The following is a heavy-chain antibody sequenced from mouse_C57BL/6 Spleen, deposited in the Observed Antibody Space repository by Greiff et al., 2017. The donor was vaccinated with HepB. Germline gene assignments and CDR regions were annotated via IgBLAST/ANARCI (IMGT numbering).Heavy chain of an antibody. V-gene: IGHV1-69*01. CDR2: IDPSDSYT. J-gene: IGHJ2*01. CDR3: ARSTVDYFDY. D-gene: IGHD1-1*01. Sequence: QVQLQQPGAELVMPGASVKLSCKASGYTFTSYWMHWVKQRPGQGLEWIGEIDPSDSYTNYTQKFKGKSTLTVDKSSSTAYMQLSSLTSEDSAVYYCARSTVDYFDYWGQGTTLTVSS. CDR1: GYTFTSYW.